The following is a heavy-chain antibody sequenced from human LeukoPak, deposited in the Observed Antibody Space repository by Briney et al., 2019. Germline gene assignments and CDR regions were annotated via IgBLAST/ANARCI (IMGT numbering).Heavy chain of an antibody. CDR3: ATIKRGSIFGYFDF. V-gene: IGHV4-59*11. CDR2: LYDSDGS. Sequence: SETLSLTCIVSGVSISSHYWSWIRQPPGKGLEWIGYLYDSDGSEDNPSLKSRATLSADTSKNQLSLRLSSVTAADTAVYYCATIKRGSIFGYFDFWGQGIPVTVSS. CDR1: GVSISSHY. D-gene: IGHD5-18*01. J-gene: IGHJ4*02.